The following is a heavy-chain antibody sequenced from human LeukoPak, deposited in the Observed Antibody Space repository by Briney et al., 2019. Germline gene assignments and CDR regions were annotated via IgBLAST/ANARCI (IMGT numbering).Heavy chain of an antibody. D-gene: IGHD3-10*01. CDR1: GFTFSSYA. CDR2: ISGSGGST. Sequence: PGGSLRLSCAASGFTFSSYAMSWVRQAPGKGLEWVSAISGSGGSTYYADSVKGRFTISRDNSKNTLYLQMNSLRAEDTAVYYCASNSVRGVFFDYWGQGTLVTVSS. V-gene: IGHV3-23*01. J-gene: IGHJ4*02. CDR3: ASNSVRGVFFDY.